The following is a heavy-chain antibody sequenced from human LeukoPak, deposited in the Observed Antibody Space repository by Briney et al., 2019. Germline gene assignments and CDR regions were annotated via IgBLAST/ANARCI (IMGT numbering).Heavy chain of an antibody. CDR3: AKDSIVVVRIFDY. CDR2: ISGSGGST. D-gene: IGHD3-22*01. CDR1: GFTFSSYA. Sequence: GGYLRLSCAASGFTFSSYAMSWVRQAPGKGREWVSAISGSGGSTYYADSVKGRFTISRDKTKSTLYLQMNSLRAEDTAVYYCAKDSIVVVRIFDYWGQGTLVTVSS. J-gene: IGHJ4*02. V-gene: IGHV3-23*01.